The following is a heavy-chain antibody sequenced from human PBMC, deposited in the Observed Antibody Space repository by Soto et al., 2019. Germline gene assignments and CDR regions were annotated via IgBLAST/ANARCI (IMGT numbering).Heavy chain of an antibody. Sequence: EVQLLESGGGLVQPGGSLRLSCAASGFTFSSYAMSWVHQAPGKGLEWVSAISGSGGSTYYADSVKGRFTISRDNSKNTLYLQMNSLRAEDTAVYYCAKTIAVAGIYYGMDVWGQGTTVTVSS. CDR1: GFTFSSYA. D-gene: IGHD6-19*01. J-gene: IGHJ6*02. CDR2: ISGSGGST. CDR3: AKTIAVAGIYYGMDV. V-gene: IGHV3-23*01.